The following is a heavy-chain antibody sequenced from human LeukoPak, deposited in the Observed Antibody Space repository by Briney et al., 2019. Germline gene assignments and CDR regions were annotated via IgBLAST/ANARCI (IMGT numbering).Heavy chain of an antibody. V-gene: IGHV1-69*01. CDR2: IIPISGTA. Sequence: SVKVSCKASGGTFSSYAISWVRQAPGQGLEWMGGIIPISGTANYAQKFQGRVTITADESTSTAYMELSSLRSEDTAVYYCARGDSSGYYFTLDYWGQGTRSASPQ. CDR1: GGTFSSYA. CDR3: ARGDSSGYYFTLDY. J-gene: IGHJ4*02. D-gene: IGHD3-22*01.